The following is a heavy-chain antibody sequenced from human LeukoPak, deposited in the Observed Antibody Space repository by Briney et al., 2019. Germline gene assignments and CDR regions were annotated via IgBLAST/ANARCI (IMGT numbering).Heavy chain of an antibody. D-gene: IGHD3-22*01. Sequence: GSLRLSCAASGFTFSSYGMHWVRQAPGKGLEWVAVIWYDGSNKYYADSVKGRFTISRDNSKNTLYLQMNSLRAEDTAVYYCARHYHSSGYRPFYYYYGMDVWGQGTTVTVSS. J-gene: IGHJ6*02. V-gene: IGHV3-33*01. CDR1: GFTFSSYG. CDR2: IWYDGSNK. CDR3: ARHYHSSGYRPFYYYYGMDV.